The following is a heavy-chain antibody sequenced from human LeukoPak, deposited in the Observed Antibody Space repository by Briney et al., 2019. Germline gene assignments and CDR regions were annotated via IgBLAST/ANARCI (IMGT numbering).Heavy chain of an antibody. CDR3: ARDQWLVREYYLDV. J-gene: IGHJ6*03. V-gene: IGHV3-48*03. CDR1: GFTFSSYE. Sequence: GGSLRLSCAASGFTFSSYEMNWVRQAPGKGLEWVSYISSSGSTIYYADSVKGRFTISRDNAKNSLYLQMNSMRAEDTAVYYCARDQWLVREYYLDVWGKGITVTVSS. CDR2: ISSSGSTI. D-gene: IGHD6-19*01.